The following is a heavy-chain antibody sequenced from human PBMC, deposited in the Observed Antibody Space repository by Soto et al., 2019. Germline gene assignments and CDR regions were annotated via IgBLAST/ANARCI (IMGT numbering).Heavy chain of an antibody. Sequence: SETLSLTCAVYGGSFSGYYWSWIRQPPGKGLEWIGEINHSGSTNYDPSLKSRVTISVDMSKNQFSLKLSSVTAADTAVYYCGSEDRGDYYYSGMDVWGQGTTVTVSS. V-gene: IGHV4-34*01. J-gene: IGHJ6*02. CDR1: GGSFSGYY. CDR3: GSEDRGDYYYSGMDV. CDR2: INHSGST. D-gene: IGHD3-10*01.